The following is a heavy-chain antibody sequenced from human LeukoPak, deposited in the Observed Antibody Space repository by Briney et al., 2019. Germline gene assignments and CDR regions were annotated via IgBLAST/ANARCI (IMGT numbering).Heavy chain of an antibody. CDR3: ARLYNSGGEAFDH. CDR2: IKQDGSEK. J-gene: IGHJ4*02. CDR1: GFTFSRYW. Sequence: GGTLRLSCAASGFTFSRYWMSWVRQAPGKGLEWVANIKQDGSEKYYVDSVKGRFTISRDNAKNSLYLQMNSLRAEDTAVYYCARLYNSGGEAFDHWGQGTLVTVSS. V-gene: IGHV3-7*01. D-gene: IGHD1-20*01.